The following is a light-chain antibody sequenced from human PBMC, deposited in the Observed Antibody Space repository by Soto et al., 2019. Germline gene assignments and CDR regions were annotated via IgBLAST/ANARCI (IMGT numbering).Light chain of an antibody. Sequence: QSALTQPRSVSESPGQSVTISCTGTSSDVGGYKYVSWYQQHPGKAPKLIIYDVSKRPSGVPDRFSGSKSGNRASLTISGLQTEDEADYYCCSYAGSYSVVFGGGTKVTVL. CDR1: SSDVGGYKY. CDR3: CSYAGSYSVV. J-gene: IGLJ2*01. V-gene: IGLV2-11*01. CDR2: DVS.